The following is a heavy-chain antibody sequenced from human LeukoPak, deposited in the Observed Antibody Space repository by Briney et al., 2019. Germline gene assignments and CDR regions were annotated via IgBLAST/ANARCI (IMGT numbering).Heavy chain of an antibody. J-gene: IGHJ6*03. CDR2: ISGSGGST. CDR3: AKDRSGSYSYYYYYMDV. V-gene: IGHV3-23*01. CDR1: GFTFSSYA. Sequence: GGSLRLSCAASGFTFSSYAMSWVRQAPGKGLEWVSAISGSGGSTYYADSVKGRFTISRDNSKNTLYLQMNSLRAEDTAVYYCAKDRSGSYSYYYYYMDVWGKGTTVTVSS. D-gene: IGHD1-26*01.